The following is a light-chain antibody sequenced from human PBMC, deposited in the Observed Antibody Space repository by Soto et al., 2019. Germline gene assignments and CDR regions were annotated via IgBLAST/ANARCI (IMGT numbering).Light chain of an antibody. J-gene: IGLJ2*01. Sequence: QSALTQPASVSGSPGQSITISCTGTSSDIGGHKYVSWYQQHPGKAPKLMIYEVRNRPSGVSSRFSGSKSANTASLTISGLQAEDEADYYCSSYTGSSTSGVVFGGGTKVTVL. V-gene: IGLV2-14*01. CDR3: SSYTGSSTSGVV. CDR2: EVR. CDR1: SSDIGGHKY.